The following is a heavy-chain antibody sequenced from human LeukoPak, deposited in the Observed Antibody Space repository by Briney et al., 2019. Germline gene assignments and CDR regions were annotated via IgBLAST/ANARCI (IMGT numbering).Heavy chain of an antibody. CDR1: GFTFSSYA. D-gene: IGHD2-8*01. CDR3: AKVGVPFDS. V-gene: IGHV3-23*01. J-gene: IGHJ4*02. CDR2: IGASGGST. Sequence: PGGSLRLSCAASGFTFSSYAMSWVRQAPGKGLEWVSAIGASGGSTYYADSVKGRFTISRDNPKNTLYLQMNSLRAEDTAVYYCAKVGVPFDSWGQGTLVTVSS.